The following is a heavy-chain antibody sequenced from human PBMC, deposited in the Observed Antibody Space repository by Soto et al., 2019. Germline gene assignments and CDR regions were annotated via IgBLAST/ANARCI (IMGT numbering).Heavy chain of an antibody. CDR3: ATGALYCGGDCYFTDAFDI. CDR2: FDPEDGET. CDR1: GYTVASYY. Sequence: ASVKVSCKASGYTVASYYAHWVRQAPVKGLDWMGGFDPEDGETIYAQKFQGRVTMTEDTSTDTAYMELSSLRSEDTAVYYCATGALYCGGDCYFTDAFDIWGQGTMVTVSS. V-gene: IGHV1-24*01. J-gene: IGHJ3*02. D-gene: IGHD2-21*02.